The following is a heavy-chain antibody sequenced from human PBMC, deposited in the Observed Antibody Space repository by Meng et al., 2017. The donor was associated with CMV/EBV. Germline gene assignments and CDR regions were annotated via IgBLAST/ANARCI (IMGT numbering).Heavy chain of an antibody. Sequence: YTFTGYYMHWVRQAPGQGLEWMGWINPNSGGTNYAQKFQGRVTMTSDTSISTAYMELSRLRSDDTAVYYCARDFSHTAMVSRGSGYWGQGTLVTVSS. CDR2: INPNSGGT. J-gene: IGHJ4*02. CDR3: ARDFSHTAMVSRGSGY. CDR1: YTFTGYY. D-gene: IGHD5-18*01. V-gene: IGHV1-2*02.